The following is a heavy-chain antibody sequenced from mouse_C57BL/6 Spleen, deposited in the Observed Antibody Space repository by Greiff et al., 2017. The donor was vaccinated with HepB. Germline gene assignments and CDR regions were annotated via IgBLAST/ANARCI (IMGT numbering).Heavy chain of an antibody. CDR3: ARRGYAY. CDR2: IYPGDGDT. CDR1: GYAFSSSW. J-gene: IGHJ3*01. V-gene: IGHV1-82*01. Sequence: VQLQQSGPELVKPGASVKISCKASGYAFSSSWMNWVKQRPGKGLEWIGRIYPGDGDTNYNGKFKGKATLTADKSSSTAYMQLSSLTSEGSAVYFCARRGYAYWGQGTLVTVSA.